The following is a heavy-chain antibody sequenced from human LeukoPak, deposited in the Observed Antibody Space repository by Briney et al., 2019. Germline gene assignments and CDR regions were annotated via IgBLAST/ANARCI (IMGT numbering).Heavy chain of an antibody. CDR3: AREHLNSNYPPDYYMDV. J-gene: IGHJ6*03. D-gene: IGHD4-11*01. V-gene: IGHV3-7*01. CDR2: IKQEGSEK. Sequence: GGSLRLSCAASGFTFSSYWMSWVRQAPGKGREWVANIKQEGSEKYYVDSVKGRFTISRDNAKNSLYLQMNSLRAEDTAVYYCAREHLNSNYPPDYYMDVWGKGTTVTVSS. CDR1: GFTFSSYW.